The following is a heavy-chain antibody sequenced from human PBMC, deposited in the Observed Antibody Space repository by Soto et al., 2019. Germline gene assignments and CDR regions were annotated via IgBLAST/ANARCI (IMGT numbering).Heavy chain of an antibody. Sequence: PXVSLTLSSEASGFTCSGDCMTWVRQAPGKGLEWVASIKQDVSEKFYVDSVKGRFTISRDNAQHSVYLQMNSLRAEDTAMYYCARDPGPSTARIRGLGWFDPWGQGTLVTVSS. CDR1: GFTCSGDC. CDR3: ARDPGPSTARIRGLGWFDP. V-gene: IGHV3-7*03. J-gene: IGHJ5*02. CDR2: IKQDVSEK. D-gene: IGHD5-18*01.